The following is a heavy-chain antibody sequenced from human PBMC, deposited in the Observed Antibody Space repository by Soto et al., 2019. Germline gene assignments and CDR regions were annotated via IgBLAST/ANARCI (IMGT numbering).Heavy chain of an antibody. D-gene: IGHD6-13*01. V-gene: IGHV4-34*01. Sequence: SETLSLTCAVYGGSFSGYYWSWIRQPPGKGLEWIGEINHSGSTNYNPSLKSRVTISVDTSKNQFSLKLSSVTAADTAVYYCASGAAAGSSYYGMDVWGQGTTVTVSS. CDR1: GGSFSGYY. J-gene: IGHJ6*02. CDR2: INHSGST. CDR3: ASGAAAGSSYYGMDV.